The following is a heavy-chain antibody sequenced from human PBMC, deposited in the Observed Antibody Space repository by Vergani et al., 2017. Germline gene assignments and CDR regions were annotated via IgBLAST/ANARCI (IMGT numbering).Heavy chain of an antibody. CDR1: GFSVSDNY. CDR3: SYGMDV. V-gene: IGHV3-66*01. J-gene: IGHJ6*02. CDR2: LYVVGTS. Sequence: EVRLVDSGGGLVQPGGSLRLSCAASGFSVSDNYMSWVRQAPGNGLEWVSILYVVGTSDYADSVKGRFTVSRDISKNTLHLQLNSLRVEDTAVYFCSYGMDVWGQGTTVTVSS.